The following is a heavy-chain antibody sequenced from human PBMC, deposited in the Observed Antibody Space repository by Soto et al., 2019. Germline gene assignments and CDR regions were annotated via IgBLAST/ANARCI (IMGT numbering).Heavy chain of an antibody. Sequence: GGSLRLSCAASGFTFSSYAMHWVRQAPGKGLEWVAVISYDGSNKYYADSVKGRFTISRDNSKNTLYLQMNSLRAEDTAVYYCARGLYGGNLNYYYYYGMDVWGQGTTVTVSS. V-gene: IGHV3-30-3*01. CDR3: ARGLYGGNLNYYYYYGMDV. CDR2: ISYDGSNK. CDR1: GFTFSSYA. J-gene: IGHJ6*02. D-gene: IGHD4-17*01.